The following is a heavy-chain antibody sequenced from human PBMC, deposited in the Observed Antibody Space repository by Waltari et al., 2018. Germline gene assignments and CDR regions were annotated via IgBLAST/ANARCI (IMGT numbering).Heavy chain of an antibody. V-gene: IGHV3-48*03. CDR1: GFTFSDYE. J-gene: IGHJ4*02. D-gene: IGHD6-19*01. CDR2: ISGSGFTT. Sequence: DVQLVESGGGLVQPGGSLRLSCEASGFTFSDYEMTWVRQAPGKGLEWLSHISGSGFTTYYAGAVKGRFTVSRDNAQNSLYLQMNSLRAEDTAVYYCATSGWYCFDYWGQGTLVTVSS. CDR3: ATSGWYCFDY.